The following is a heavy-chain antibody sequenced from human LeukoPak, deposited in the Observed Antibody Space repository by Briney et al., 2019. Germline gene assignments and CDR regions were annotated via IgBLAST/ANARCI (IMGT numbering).Heavy chain of an antibody. CDR2: TYYRSQWFI. Sequence: SQTLSLTCAVSRDSVSSDSAAWNWIRQSPSRGLEWLGRTYYRSQWFIDYAVSVKTRITIKPDTSRNQFSLELNSVTPEDTGVYYCARGSGYYDTGSFSFVDNWGQGTLVTVSS. CDR1: RDSVSSDSAA. V-gene: IGHV6-1*01. D-gene: IGHD3-22*01. CDR3: ARGSGYYDTGSFSFVDN. J-gene: IGHJ4*02.